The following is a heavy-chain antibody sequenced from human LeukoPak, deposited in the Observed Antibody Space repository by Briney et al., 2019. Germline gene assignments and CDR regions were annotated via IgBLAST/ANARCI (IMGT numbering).Heavy chain of an antibody. V-gene: IGHV3-30*18. CDR1: GFTFSSYG. CDR2: ISYDGSNK. Sequence: GRSLRLSCAASGFTFSSYGMHWVRQAPGKGLEWVAVISYDGSNKYYADSVKGRFTISRDNSKNTLYLQMNRLRAEDTAVYYCAKVVRGGDFWSGYYYGMDVWGQGTTVTVSS. J-gene: IGHJ6*02. CDR3: AKVVRGGDFWSGYYYGMDV. D-gene: IGHD3-3*01.